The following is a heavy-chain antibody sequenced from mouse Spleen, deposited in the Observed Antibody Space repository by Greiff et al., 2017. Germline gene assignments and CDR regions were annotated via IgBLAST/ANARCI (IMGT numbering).Heavy chain of an antibody. CDR3: AISYGNYVEWYFDV. CDR2: IHPNSGST. Sequence: QVQLQQPGAELVKPGASVKLSCKASGYTFTSYWMHWVKQRPGQGLEWIGMIHPNSGSTNYNEKFKSKATLTVDKSSSTAYMQLSSLTSEDSAVYYCAISYGNYVEWYFDVWGAGTTVTVSS. V-gene: IGHV1-64*01. J-gene: IGHJ1*01. D-gene: IGHD2-1*01. CDR1: GYTFTSYW.